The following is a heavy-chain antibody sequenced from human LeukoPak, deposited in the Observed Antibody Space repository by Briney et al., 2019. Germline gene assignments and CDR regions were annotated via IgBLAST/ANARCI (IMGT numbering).Heavy chain of an antibody. J-gene: IGHJ4*02. V-gene: IGHV3-30*04. CDR2: ISYDGSNK. Sequence: PGRSLRLSCAASGFTFSSYAMHWVRQAPGKGLEWVAVISYDGSNKYYADSVKGRFTISRDNSKNTLYLQMNSLRAEDTAVYYCAREREGDYGDYWGQGTLVTVSS. D-gene: IGHD3-16*01. CDR1: GFTFSSYA. CDR3: AREREGDYGDY.